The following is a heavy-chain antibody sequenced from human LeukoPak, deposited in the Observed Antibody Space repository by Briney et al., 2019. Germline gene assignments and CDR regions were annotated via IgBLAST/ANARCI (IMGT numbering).Heavy chain of an antibody. CDR1: GFTFNNYG. CDR2: IWHSGSNK. V-gene: IGHV3-33*08. J-gene: IGHJ4*02. CDR3: ASGQYCSGGSCYLNLDY. D-gene: IGHD2-15*01. Sequence: GRSLRLSCAASGFTFNNYGMHWVRQAPGKGLEWVAVIWHSGSNKYYADSVRGRFTISRDNSKNTLYLQMDSLRAEDTAVYYCASGQYCSGGSCYLNLDYWGQGSLVTVSS.